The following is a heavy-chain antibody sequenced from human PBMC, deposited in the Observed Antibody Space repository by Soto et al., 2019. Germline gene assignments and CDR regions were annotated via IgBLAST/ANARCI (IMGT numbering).Heavy chain of an antibody. CDR1: GFSLSTSGVG. V-gene: IGHV2-5*02. J-gene: IGHJ4*02. Sequence: QITLKESGPPLVKPTQTLTLTCSFSGFSLSTSGVGVGWIRQPPGKALEWLALIYWDDDKRYSPSLKSRLTITKDTSKNQVVLTMTNMDPVDTATYYCAHSGYDARPFDYWGQGTLVTVSS. CDR3: AHSGYDARPFDY. CDR2: IYWDDDK. D-gene: IGHD2-8*01.